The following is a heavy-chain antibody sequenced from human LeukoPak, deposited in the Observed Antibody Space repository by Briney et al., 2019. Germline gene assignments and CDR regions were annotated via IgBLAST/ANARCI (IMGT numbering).Heavy chain of an antibody. D-gene: IGHD1-26*01. V-gene: IGHV4-4*02. Sequence: KTSETLSLTCAVSGGSISSSNWWSWVRQPPGKGLEWIGEIYHSGSTNYNPSLKSRVTISVDKSKNQFSLKLSSVTAADTAVYYCARVHLIVGSYYQAYYFDYWGQGTLVTVSS. CDR1: GGSISSSNW. J-gene: IGHJ4*02. CDR3: ARVHLIVGSYYQAYYFDY. CDR2: IYHSGST.